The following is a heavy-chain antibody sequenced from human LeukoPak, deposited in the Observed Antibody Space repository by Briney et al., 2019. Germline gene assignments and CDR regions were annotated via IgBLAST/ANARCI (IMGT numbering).Heavy chain of an antibody. V-gene: IGHV4-59*01. J-gene: IGHJ4*02. CDR1: GGSISSYY. CDR3: ASLLRNDFWSGRNQPFDY. D-gene: IGHD3-3*01. Sequence: PSETLSLTCTVSGGSISSYYWSWIRQPPGKGLEWIGYIYYSGGTNYNPSLKGRVTISVDTSKNQFSLKLSSVTAADTAVYYCASLLRNDFWSGRNQPFDYWGQGTLVTVSS. CDR2: IYYSGGT.